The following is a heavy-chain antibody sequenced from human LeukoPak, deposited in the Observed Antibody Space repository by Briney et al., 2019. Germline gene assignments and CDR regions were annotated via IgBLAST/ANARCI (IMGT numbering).Heavy chain of an antibody. Sequence: SCKASGGTFSSYAMSWVRQAPGKGLEWVSVISGSGGSTNYADSVKGRFTISRDNSNNTLYLQMNSLRAEDTAVYYCAKDRSSSGSCYNYWGQGTLVTVSS. D-gene: IGHD2-15*01. V-gene: IGHV3-23*01. CDR2: ISGSGGST. J-gene: IGHJ4*02. CDR1: GGTFSSYA. CDR3: AKDRSSSGSCYNY.